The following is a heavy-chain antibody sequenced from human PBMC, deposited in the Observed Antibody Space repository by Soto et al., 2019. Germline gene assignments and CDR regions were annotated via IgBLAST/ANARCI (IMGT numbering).Heavy chain of an antibody. CDR3: AREAATHSSGGHC. CDR1: GDTYSSYE. D-gene: IGHD6-19*01. CDR2: IVHVYGTA. V-gene: IGHV1-69*12. Sequence: QVQLVQSEAEVKKPGSSVKVSCKASGDTYSSYEINWVRQAPGLGLEWMGGIVHVYGTANYAPKFQGRVSLVADVSTGTTYMEMSSLSSEYTAVYFCAREAATHSSGGHCWGQGTLVTVSS. J-gene: IGHJ4*02.